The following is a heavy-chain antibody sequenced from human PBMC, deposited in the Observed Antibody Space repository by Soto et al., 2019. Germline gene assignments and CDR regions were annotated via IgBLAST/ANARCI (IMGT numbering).Heavy chain of an antibody. J-gene: IGHJ3*02. CDR3: ARDLRYNWKGGNAFDI. CDR1: GYTFTSYY. CDR2: INPSGGST. V-gene: IGHV1-46*01. D-gene: IGHD1-1*01. Sequence: QVQLVQSGAEVKKPGASVMVSCKASGYTFTSYYLHWVRQAPGQGLEWMGIINPSGGSTRYAQKFQGRVTMTRDTSTSTVYMELSSLRSEDTAVYYCARDLRYNWKGGNAFDIWGQGTMVTVSS.